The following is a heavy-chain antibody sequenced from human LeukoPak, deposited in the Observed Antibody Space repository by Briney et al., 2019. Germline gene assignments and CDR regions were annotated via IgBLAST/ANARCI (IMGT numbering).Heavy chain of an antibody. D-gene: IGHD3-10*01. CDR3: AKDRRAGSYDY. V-gene: IGHV3-23*01. Sequence: SGGSPRLSCAASGFTFSRNGMTWVRQAPGKGLEWVSAISGSGGSTYYADSVKGRFTISRDNSKNTLYLQMNSLRAEDTAVYYCAKDRRAGSYDYWGQGTLVTVSS. J-gene: IGHJ4*02. CDR2: ISGSGGST. CDR1: GFTFSRNG.